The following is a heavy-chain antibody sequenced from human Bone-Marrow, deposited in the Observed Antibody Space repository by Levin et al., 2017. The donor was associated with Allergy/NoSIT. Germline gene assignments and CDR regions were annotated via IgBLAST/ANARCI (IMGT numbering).Heavy chain of an antibody. J-gene: IGHJ6*02. CDR1: GFYLSDHA. CDR3: ARSRQYCSGGSCYSTNYYYYGMDV. CDR2: TSYGGNNE. Sequence: PRASVKVSCTTSGFYLSDHAMHWVRQAPGKGLEWVAVTSYGGNNEYYTESVKGRFTVSRDKSSNTVYLQMNSLRPEDTAVYYCARSRQYCSGGSCYSTNYYYYGMDVWGQGTSVTVSS. V-gene: IGHV3-30*04. D-gene: IGHD2-15*01.